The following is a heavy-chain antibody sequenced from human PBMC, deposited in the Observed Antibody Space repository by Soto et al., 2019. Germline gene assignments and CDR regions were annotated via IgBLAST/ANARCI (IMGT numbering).Heavy chain of an antibody. CDR2: IVVGSGNT. V-gene: IGHV1-58*01. CDR1: GFTFTSSA. J-gene: IGHJ6*03. Sequence: GASVKVSCKASGFTFTSSAVQWVRQARGQRLEWIGWIVVGSGNTNYAQKFQERVTITRDMSTSTAYMELSSLRSEDTAVYYCARGSGDDVSGHYYMDVWGEGTTLTVSS. D-gene: IGHD1-26*01. CDR3: ARGSGDDVSGHYYMDV.